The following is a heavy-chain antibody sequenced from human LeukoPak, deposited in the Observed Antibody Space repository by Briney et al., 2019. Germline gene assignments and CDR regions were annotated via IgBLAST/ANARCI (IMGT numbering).Heavy chain of an antibody. CDR1: GFTFSSYA. D-gene: IGHD3-3*01. CDR2: INSDGSST. J-gene: IGHJ4*02. CDR3: AREPFPLEWLSTPAFDY. Sequence: GGSLRLSCAASGFTFSSYAMNWVRQAPGKGLEWVSRINSDGSSTSYADSVKGRFTISRDNAKNTLYLQMNSLRAEDTAVYYCAREPFPLEWLSTPAFDYWGQGTLVTVSS. V-gene: IGHV3-74*01.